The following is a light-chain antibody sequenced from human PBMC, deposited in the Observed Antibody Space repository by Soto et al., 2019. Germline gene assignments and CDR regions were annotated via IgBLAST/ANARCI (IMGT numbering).Light chain of an antibody. CDR3: QQRSNWPIT. Sequence: EIVMTPSPATLSVSPGERATLSCRASQSVSSNLAWYQQKPGQPPRLLIYDASTRATGIPARFSGSGSGTDFTLTISSLEPEDFAVYYCQQRSNWPITFGQGTRLEIK. V-gene: IGKV3-11*01. CDR1: QSVSSN. CDR2: DAS. J-gene: IGKJ5*01.